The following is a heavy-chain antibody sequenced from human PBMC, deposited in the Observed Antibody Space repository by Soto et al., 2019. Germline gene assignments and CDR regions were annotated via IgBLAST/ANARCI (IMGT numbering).Heavy chain of an antibody. D-gene: IGHD1-26*01. CDR1: GFTLSDHY. J-gene: IGHJ5*01. V-gene: IGHV3-11*05. CDR2: SSNSGSFT. CDR3: AKGKISTTTYTSFDS. Sequence: GGSLRLSCAASGFTLSDHYMSWIRQAPGKGLEWIGYSSNSGSFTRYADSVKGRFTISRDNFKSAVHLQMNSLRAEDTAIYYCAKGKISTTTYTSFDSWGRGTLVTVSS.